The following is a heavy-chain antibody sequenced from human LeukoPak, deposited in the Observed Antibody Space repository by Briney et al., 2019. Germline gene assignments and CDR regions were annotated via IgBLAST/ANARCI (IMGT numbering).Heavy chain of an antibody. CDR1: GFTFSSYG. D-gene: IGHD5-24*01. CDR3: ARGNFRRDGYNFDY. V-gene: IGHV3-33*01. J-gene: IGHJ4*02. Sequence: PGGSLRLSCAASGFTFSSYGMHWGRQAPGTGQEWVAVIWYDGSNKYYADSVKGRITIARDNSKNSLYLQMNSLRAEDTAVFYCARGNFRRDGYNFDYWGQGTLVTVSS. CDR2: IWYDGSNK.